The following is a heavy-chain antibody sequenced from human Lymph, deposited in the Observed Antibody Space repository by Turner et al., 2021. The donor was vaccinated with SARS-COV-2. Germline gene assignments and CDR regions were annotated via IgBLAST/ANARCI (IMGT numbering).Heavy chain of an antibody. CDR1: GGTFSSYA. V-gene: IGHV1-69*10. Sequence: QVQLVQSGAEVKKPGSSVKVSCKASGGTFSSYAISWVRQAPGQGLEWMGGIIPILGIANYAQRFQGRVTITADKSTSPAYLELSSLKYEDTDVDYWEGMEDPGMGGGVFYYYYGMDVWGRGTTVTVSS. J-gene: IGHJ6*02. D-gene: IGHD3-16*01. CDR3: EGMEDPGMGGGVFYYYYGMDV. CDR2: IIPILGIA.